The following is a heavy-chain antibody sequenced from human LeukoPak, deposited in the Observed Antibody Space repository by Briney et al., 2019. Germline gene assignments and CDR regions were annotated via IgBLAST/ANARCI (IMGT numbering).Heavy chain of an antibody. CDR2: ISSSGSTI. CDR3: ARDPIAVASPDAFDI. V-gene: IGHV3-48*03. Sequence: TGGSLRLSCAASGFTFSSYEMNWVRQAPGKGLEWVSYISSSGSTIYYADSAKGRFTISRDNAKNSLYLQMNSLRAEDTAVYYCARDPIAVASPDAFDIWGQGTMVTVSS. CDR1: GFTFSSYE. D-gene: IGHD6-19*01. J-gene: IGHJ3*02.